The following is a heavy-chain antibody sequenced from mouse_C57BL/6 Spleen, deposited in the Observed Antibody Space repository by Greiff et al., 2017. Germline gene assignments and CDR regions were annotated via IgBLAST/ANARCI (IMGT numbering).Heavy chain of an antibody. CDR1: GYTFTSYW. CDR3: ARGYYGSRDWYFDV. Sequence: QVQLQQPGAELVKPGASVKLSCKASGYTFTSYWMHWVKQRPGQGLEWIGMIHPNSGSTNYNEKFKSKATLTVDKSSSTACMQLSSLTSEDSAVYYCARGYYGSRDWYFDVWGTGTTVTVSS. V-gene: IGHV1-64*01. CDR2: IHPNSGST. D-gene: IGHD1-1*01. J-gene: IGHJ1*03.